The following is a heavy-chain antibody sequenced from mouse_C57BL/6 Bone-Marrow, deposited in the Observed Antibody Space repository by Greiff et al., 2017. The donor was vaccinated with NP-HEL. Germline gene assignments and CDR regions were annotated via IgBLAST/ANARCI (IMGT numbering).Heavy chain of an antibody. Sequence: EVQLQQSGAELVRPGASVKLSCTASGFNIKDDYMHWVKQRPEQGLEWIGWIDPENGDTEYASKFQGKATITADTSSNTAYLQLSSLTSEDTAVYYCTPDYYGSSGFAYWGQGTLVTVSA. CDR2: IDPENGDT. V-gene: IGHV14-4*01. J-gene: IGHJ3*01. D-gene: IGHD1-1*01. CDR3: TPDYYGSSGFAY. CDR1: GFNIKDDY.